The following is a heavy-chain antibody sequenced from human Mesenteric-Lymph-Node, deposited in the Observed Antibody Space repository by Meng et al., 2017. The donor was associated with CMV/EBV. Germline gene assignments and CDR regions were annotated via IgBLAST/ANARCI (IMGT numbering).Heavy chain of an antibody. CDR2: FDPEDGET. CDR3: ARGRGFWSGHMADWFDP. CDR1: GYTLTELS. Sequence: ASVKVSCKVSGYTLTELSMHWVRQAPGKGLEWMGGFDPEDGETIYAQKFQGRVTMTEDTSTDTAYMELSSLRSEDTAVYYCARGRGFWSGHMADWFDPWGQGTLVTVSS. V-gene: IGHV1-24*01. D-gene: IGHD3-3*01. J-gene: IGHJ5*02.